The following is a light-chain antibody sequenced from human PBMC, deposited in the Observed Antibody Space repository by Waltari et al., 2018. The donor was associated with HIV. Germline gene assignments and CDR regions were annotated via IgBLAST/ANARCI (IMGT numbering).Light chain of an antibody. J-gene: IGLJ2*01. CDR3: SSFTTTSTLL. Sequence: QSALTQPASVSGSPGQSITVSCTGTSSYVGAYNYVSWYPQTPGTAPKPVIYEVSYRPSGISNRFSGSKSGNTASLTISGLQTEDEADYYCSSFTTTSTLLFGGGTKVTVL. CDR2: EVS. V-gene: IGLV2-14*01. CDR1: SSYVGAYNY.